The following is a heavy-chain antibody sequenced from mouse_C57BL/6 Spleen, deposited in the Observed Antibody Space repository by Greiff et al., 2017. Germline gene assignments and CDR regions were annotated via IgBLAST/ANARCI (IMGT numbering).Heavy chain of an antibody. CDR2: FYPGSGSI. D-gene: IGHD4-1*01. V-gene: IGHV1-62-2*01. Sequence: VKLQQSGAELVKPGASVKLSCKASGYTFTEYTIHWVKQRSGQGLEWIGWFYPGSGSIKYNEKFKDKATLTADKSSSTVYMELSRLTSEDSAVYFCARHEDRKLGRNYYAMDYWGQGTSVTVSS. J-gene: IGHJ4*01. CDR1: GYTFTEYT. CDR3: ARHEDRKLGRNYYAMDY.